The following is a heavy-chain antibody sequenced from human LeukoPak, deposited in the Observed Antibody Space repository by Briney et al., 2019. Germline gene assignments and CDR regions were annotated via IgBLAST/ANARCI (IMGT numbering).Heavy chain of an antibody. CDR3: ARGVGVAVTTANDY. D-gene: IGHD4-11*01. CDR2: MNPNSGNT. Sequence: ASVKVSCKASGYTFTSYDINWVRQATGQGLEWMGWMNPNSGNTGYAQKFQGRVTMTRNTSISTAYMGLSSLRSEDTAVYYCARGVGVAVTTANDYWGQGTLVTVSS. J-gene: IGHJ4*02. CDR1: GYTFTSYD. V-gene: IGHV1-8*01.